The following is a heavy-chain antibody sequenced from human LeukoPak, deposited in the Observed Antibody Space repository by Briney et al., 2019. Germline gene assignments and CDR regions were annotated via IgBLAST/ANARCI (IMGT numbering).Heavy chain of an antibody. CDR2: ISSGAVTT. CDR3: AKLPW. CDR1: GFTFSSYA. Sequence: GGSLRLSCAASGFTFSSYAMFWVRQAPGKGLEWVPGISSGAVTTYYADSVKGRFTISRDNSKNTLYLQMNSLRAEDTAVYYCAKLPWWGQGTLATVSS. V-gene: IGHV3-23*01. J-gene: IGHJ4*02.